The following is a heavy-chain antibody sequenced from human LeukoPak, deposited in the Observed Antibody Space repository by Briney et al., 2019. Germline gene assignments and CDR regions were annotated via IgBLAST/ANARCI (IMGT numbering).Heavy chain of an antibody. CDR3: ARGLGGVDY. D-gene: IGHD3-16*01. CDR1: GYTFTCYY. CDR2: INPNSGGT. J-gene: IGHJ4*02. Sequence: ASVTVSFKSSGYTFTCYYMHWVRQAPGQGLEWMGWINPNSGGTNYAQKFQGRVTMTRDTSISTAYMELSRLRSDDTAVYYCARGLGGVDYWGQGTLVTVSS. V-gene: IGHV1-2*02.